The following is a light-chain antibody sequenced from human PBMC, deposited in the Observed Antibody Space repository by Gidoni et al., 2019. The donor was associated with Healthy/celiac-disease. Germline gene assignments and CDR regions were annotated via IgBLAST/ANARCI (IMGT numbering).Light chain of an antibody. CDR2: AET. CDR3: QQSYSTPRT. Sequence: DIQMTQSPSSLSASVGDRVTITCRASQSISSYLNWYQQKPGKAPKLLIYAETSLQSGVPSRFSGSGSGTDFTLTISSLQPEDFATYYCQQSYSTPRTFXQXTKVEIK. V-gene: IGKV1-39*01. J-gene: IGKJ1*01. CDR1: QSISSY.